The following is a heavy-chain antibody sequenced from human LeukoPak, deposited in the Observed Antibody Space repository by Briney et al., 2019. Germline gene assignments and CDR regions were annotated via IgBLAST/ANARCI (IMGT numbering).Heavy chain of an antibody. CDR1: GFTFSSYS. CDR3: ARDTFVLSGFDY. CDR2: ISSSSSYI. D-gene: IGHD6-6*01. J-gene: IGHJ4*02. Sequence: PGGSLRLSCAASGFTFSSYSMNWVRQAPGKGLEWVSSISSSSSYIYYADSVKGRFTISRDNAKNSLYLQMSSLRAEDTAVYYCARDTFVLSGFDYWGQGTLVTVSS. V-gene: IGHV3-21*01.